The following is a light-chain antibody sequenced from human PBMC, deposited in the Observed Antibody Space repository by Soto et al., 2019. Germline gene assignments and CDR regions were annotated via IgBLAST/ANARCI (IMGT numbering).Light chain of an antibody. J-gene: IGLJ1*01. Sequence: VLTQPASVSGSPGQSITISCTGTSSDVGSYNLVSWYQQHPGKAPKLMIYEGSKRPSGVSNRFSGSKSGNTASLTISGLQAEDEADYYCCSYAGSSTPYVFGTGTKVTVL. V-gene: IGLV2-23*01. CDR3: CSYAGSSTPYV. CDR1: SSDVGSYNL. CDR2: EGS.